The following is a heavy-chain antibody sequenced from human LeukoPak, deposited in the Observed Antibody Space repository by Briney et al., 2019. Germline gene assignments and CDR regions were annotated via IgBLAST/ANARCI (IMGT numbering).Heavy chain of an antibody. CDR1: GGSISSYY. Sequence: SETLSLTCTVSGGSISSYYWSWIRQPPGKGLEWIGYIYYSGSTNYNPSLKSRVTISVDTSKNQFSLKLSSVTAADTAVYYCARLRDKWLRKNAFDIWGQGTMVTVSS. CDR3: ARLRDKWLRKNAFDI. J-gene: IGHJ3*02. CDR2: IYYSGST. D-gene: IGHD5-12*01. V-gene: IGHV4-59*12.